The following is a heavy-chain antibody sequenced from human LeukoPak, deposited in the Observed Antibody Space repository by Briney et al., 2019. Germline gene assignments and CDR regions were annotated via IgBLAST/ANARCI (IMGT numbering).Heavy chain of an antibody. Sequence: RGESLKISCKGSGYSFTSYWIGWARQMPGKGLEWMGIIYPGDSDTRYSPSFQGQVTISADKSISTAYLQWSSLKASDTAMYYCARLPTQYCSSTSCYGFDYWGQGTLVTVSS. CDR3: ARLPTQYCSSTSCYGFDY. V-gene: IGHV5-51*01. CDR2: IYPGDSDT. J-gene: IGHJ4*02. D-gene: IGHD2-2*01. CDR1: GYSFTSYW.